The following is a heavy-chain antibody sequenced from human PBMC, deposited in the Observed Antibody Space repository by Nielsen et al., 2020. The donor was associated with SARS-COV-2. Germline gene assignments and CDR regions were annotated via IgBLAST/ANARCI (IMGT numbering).Heavy chain of an antibody. Sequence: GESLKISCAASGFTFSDYWMHWVRQAPGKGLVWVSRINGDGSATNYADSVKDRFTISKDNAKSTVYLQMSGLSVEDTAVYYCGRQWLYWGQGTLVTVSS. J-gene: IGHJ4*02. CDR1: GFTFSDYW. V-gene: IGHV3-74*01. D-gene: IGHD6-19*01. CDR3: GRQWLY. CDR2: INGDGSAT.